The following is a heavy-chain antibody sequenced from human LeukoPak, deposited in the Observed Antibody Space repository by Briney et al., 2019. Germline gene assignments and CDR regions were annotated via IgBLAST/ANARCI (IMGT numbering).Heavy chain of an antibody. Sequence: SETLSLTCTVSDDSISSGFYWGWIRQPPGKGLEWIGSIHYSGSTYYNPSLKSRVTISVDTSKNQFSLKLSSVTAADTAVYYCKGSSGYSYYYYMDVWGIGTTVTVSS. CDR2: IHYSGST. CDR1: DDSISSGFY. V-gene: IGHV4-38-2*02. D-gene: IGHD3-22*01. CDR3: KGSSGYSYYYYMDV. J-gene: IGHJ6*03.